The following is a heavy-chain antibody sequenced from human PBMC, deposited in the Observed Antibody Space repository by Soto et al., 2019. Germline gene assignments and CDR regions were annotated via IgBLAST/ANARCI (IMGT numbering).Heavy chain of an antibody. CDR2: ISSSSSYI. Sequence: EVQLVESGGGLVKPGGSLRLSCSASGFTFSSYSMNWVRQAPGKGLEWVSSISSSSSYIYYADSVKGRFTISRDNAKNSMYLEMNSLRAEDKAVYYCAREGAVAGHYDYWGQGTLVTVSS. J-gene: IGHJ4*02. CDR1: GFTFSSYS. CDR3: AREGAVAGHYDY. D-gene: IGHD6-19*01. V-gene: IGHV3-21*01.